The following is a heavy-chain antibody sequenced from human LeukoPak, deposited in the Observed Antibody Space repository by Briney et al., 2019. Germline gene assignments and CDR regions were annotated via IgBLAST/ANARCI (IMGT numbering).Heavy chain of an antibody. CDR1: GFTFNTYT. CDR2: ISSSSSYI. J-gene: IGHJ4*02. Sequence: GGSLRLSCAASGFTFNTYTMNWVRQAPGKGLEWVSSISSSSSYIYYADSMKGRFTVSRDNARNSVYLQMNSLRVEDTAVYYCVRGRYNYGYIFDYWGQGTLVTVSS. V-gene: IGHV3-21*01. D-gene: IGHD5-18*01. CDR3: VRGRYNYGYIFDY.